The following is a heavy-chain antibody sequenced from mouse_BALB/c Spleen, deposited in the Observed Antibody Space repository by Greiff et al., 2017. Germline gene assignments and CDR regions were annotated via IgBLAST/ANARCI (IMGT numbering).Heavy chain of an antibody. D-gene: IGHD2-1*01. V-gene: IGHV4-1*02. J-gene: IGHJ2*01. CDR2: INPDSSTI. Sequence: AASGFDFSRYWMSWVRQAPGKGLEWIGEINPDSSTINYTPSLKDKFIISRDNAKNTLYLQMSKVRSEDTALYYCARLYYGNYYDYWGQGTTLTVSS. CDR3: ARLYYGNYYDY. CDR1: GFDFSRYW.